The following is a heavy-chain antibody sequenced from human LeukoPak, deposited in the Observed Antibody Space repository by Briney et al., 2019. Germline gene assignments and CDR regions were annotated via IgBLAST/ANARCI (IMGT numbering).Heavy chain of an antibody. CDR1: GYTFTSYD. V-gene: IGHV1-8*01. CDR3: TRSVRNGHIDY. CDR2: MNPNSGNR. D-gene: IGHD2-21*01. Sequence: ASVQVSFKASGYTFTSYDINGVRQATGQGREWMGWMNPNSGNRGYAQKFQGRVTMTRSTSISTAYMERSSLRFEDTAVYYCTRSVRNGHIDYWGQGTLVTVSS. J-gene: IGHJ4*02.